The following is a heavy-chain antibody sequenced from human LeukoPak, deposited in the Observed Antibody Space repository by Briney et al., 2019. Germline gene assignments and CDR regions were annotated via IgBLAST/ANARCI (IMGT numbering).Heavy chain of an antibody. CDR3: ARDGSGWADDAFDI. D-gene: IGHD6-19*01. Sequence: PSETLSLTCAVYGGSFSGYYWSWIRQPPGKGLEWIGEINHSGSTNYNPSLKSRVTISVDTSKNQFSLKLSSVTAADTAVYYCARDGSGWADDAFDIWGQGTMVTVSS. V-gene: IGHV4-34*01. CDR1: GGSFSGYY. J-gene: IGHJ3*02. CDR2: INHSGST.